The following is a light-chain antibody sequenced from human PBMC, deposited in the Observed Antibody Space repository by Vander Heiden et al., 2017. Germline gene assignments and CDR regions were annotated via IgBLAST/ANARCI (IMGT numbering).Light chain of an antibody. CDR3: SSYTSSNNYV. V-gene: IGLV2-14*03. CDR1: SNDVGGYNS. Sequence: QSALTQPASVSGSPGQSITISCTGTSNDVGGYNSVSCYQQHPGKAPKLIIYDVSNRPSGVSNRFSGSKSGNTASLTISGLQAEDEADYYCSSYTSSNNYVFGTGTEITVL. CDR2: DVS. J-gene: IGLJ1*01.